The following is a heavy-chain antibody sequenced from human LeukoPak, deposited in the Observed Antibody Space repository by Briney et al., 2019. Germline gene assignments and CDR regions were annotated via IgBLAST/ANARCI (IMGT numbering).Heavy chain of an antibody. J-gene: IGHJ2*01. CDR3: AKDVGPWLVFWYFDL. V-gene: IGHV3-23*01. Sequence: PGGSLRLSCAASGFTFSSYAMSWVRQVPGKGLEWVSGIGISGGDTHYADSAKGRFIISRDNSKNTLYLQINSPRADDTAVYYCAKDVGPWLVFWYFDLWGRGTLVTVSS. CDR1: GFTFSSYA. D-gene: IGHD6-19*01. CDR2: IGISGGDT.